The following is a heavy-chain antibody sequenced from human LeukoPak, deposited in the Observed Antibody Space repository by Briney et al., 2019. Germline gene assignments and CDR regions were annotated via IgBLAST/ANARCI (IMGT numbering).Heavy chain of an antibody. CDR2: ISSSSSYI. J-gene: IGHJ4*02. Sequence: GGSLRLSCAASGFTFSSYSMNWVRQAPGKGLEWVSSISSSSSYIYHADSVKGRFTISRDNAKNSLYLQMNSLRVGDTAVYFCVRASSGWYDFDYWGQGTLVTVSS. CDR3: VRASSGWYDFDY. CDR1: GFTFSSYS. D-gene: IGHD6-19*01. V-gene: IGHV3-21*01.